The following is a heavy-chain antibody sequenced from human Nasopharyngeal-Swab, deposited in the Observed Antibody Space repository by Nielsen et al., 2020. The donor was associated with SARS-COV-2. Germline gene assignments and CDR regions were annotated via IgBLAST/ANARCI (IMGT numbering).Heavy chain of an antibody. CDR2: ISHDGSTK. CDR3: AKDVHGDYGGIDY. CDR1: GFTFSIYG. Sequence: GESLKISCAASGFTFSIYGMHWVRQAPGRGLEWVSLISHDGSTKYYSDSVKGRFTISRDNSKNTIYLQMNSLRPEDTAMYYCAKDVHGDYGGIDYWGQGILVTVSS. J-gene: IGHJ4*02. D-gene: IGHD4-17*01. V-gene: IGHV3-30*18.